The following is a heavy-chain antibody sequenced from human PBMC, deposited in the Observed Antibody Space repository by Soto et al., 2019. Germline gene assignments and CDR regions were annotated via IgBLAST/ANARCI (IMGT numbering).Heavy chain of an antibody. V-gene: IGHV1-69*06. CDR1: GGTFSSNA. Sequence: GASVKVSCKASGGTFSSNAISWVRQAPGQGLEWMGGIIPIFVTANYAQKFRGRVTISADKSTSTAYMELSSLRSDDTAVYYCARDTSAASRPPYYYDLDVWGQGTTVTVSS. J-gene: IGHJ6*02. CDR2: IIPIFVTA. D-gene: IGHD6-13*01. CDR3: ARDTSAASRPPYYYDLDV.